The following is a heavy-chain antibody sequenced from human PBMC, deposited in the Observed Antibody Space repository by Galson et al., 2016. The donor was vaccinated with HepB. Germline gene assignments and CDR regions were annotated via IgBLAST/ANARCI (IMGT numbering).Heavy chain of an antibody. V-gene: IGHV3-53*01. D-gene: IGHD6-13*01. CDR2: IYSGGSA. J-gene: IGHJ6*02. CDR1: GFIVSTNY. CDR3: ARGPRGQAPGLGSIYYFGMDV. Sequence: SLRLSCAASGFIVSTNYMSWVRQAPGKGLEWVSVIYSGGSAFYADSMKGRFTISKDNSKNTVYLQMSRLRADDTAVYYCARGPRGQAPGLGSIYYFGMDVWGQGTTVTVSS.